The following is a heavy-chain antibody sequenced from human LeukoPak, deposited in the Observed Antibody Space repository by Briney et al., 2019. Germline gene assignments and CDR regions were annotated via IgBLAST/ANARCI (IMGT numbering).Heavy chain of an antibody. V-gene: IGHV3-23*01. J-gene: IGHJ5*02. Sequence: GGSLRLSCAASGFTFSSYDMSWVRQAPGKGLEWVSVITGSGGSTDYADSVKGRFTISRDNAKNTLHLQMKSPRAEDTAVYYCAKKSAMGWFDPWGQGTLVTVSS. CDR1: GFTFSSYD. CDR3: AKKSAMGWFDP. CDR2: ITGSGGST. D-gene: IGHD2-2*01.